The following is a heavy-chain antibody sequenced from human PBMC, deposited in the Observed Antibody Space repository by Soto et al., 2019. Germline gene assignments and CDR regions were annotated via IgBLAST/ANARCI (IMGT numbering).Heavy chain of an antibody. CDR1: GGSFSGYY. Sequence: SETLSLTCAVYGGSFSGYYWSWIRQPPGKGLEWIGEINHSGSTNYNPSLKSRVTISVDTSKNQFSLKLSSVTAADTAVYYCARGRPVLLWFGELLLDLWGQGTLVPVSS. J-gene: IGHJ4*02. CDR3: ARGRPVLLWFGELLLDL. CDR2: INHSGST. V-gene: IGHV4-34*01. D-gene: IGHD3-10*01.